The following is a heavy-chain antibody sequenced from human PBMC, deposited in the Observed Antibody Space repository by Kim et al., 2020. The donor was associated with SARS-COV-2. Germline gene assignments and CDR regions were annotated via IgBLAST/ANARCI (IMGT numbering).Heavy chain of an antibody. J-gene: IGHJ4*01. Sequence: SVKVSCKASGGTFSSYAISWVRQAPGQGLEWMGRIIPILGIANYAQKFQGRVTITADKSTSTAYMELSSLRSEDTAVYYCARDVVRGYYDILTGYYYFD. CDR3: ARDVVRGYYDILTGYYYFD. CDR1: GGTFSSYA. CDR2: IIPILGIA. D-gene: IGHD3-9*01. V-gene: IGHV1-69*04.